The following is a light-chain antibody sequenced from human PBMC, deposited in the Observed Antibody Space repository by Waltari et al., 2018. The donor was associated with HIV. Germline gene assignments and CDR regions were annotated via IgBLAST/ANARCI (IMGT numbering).Light chain of an antibody. V-gene: IGLV3-25*03. J-gene: IGLJ3*02. Sequence: SYELTQPPSVSVSPGQTARITCSGAALPKQYAYWYQQKPGQAPVLVIYKDSERPSGIPERFSGSSSGTPVTLTISGVQAEDEADYYCQSADSSGTYRVFGGGTKLTVL. CDR1: ALPKQY. CDR3: QSADSSGTYRV. CDR2: KDS.